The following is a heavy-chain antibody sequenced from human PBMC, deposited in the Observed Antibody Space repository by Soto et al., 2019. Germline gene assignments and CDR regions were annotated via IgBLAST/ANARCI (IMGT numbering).Heavy chain of an antibody. V-gene: IGHV4-30-4*01. Sequence: SETLSLTCTVSGGSISSGDYYWSWIRQPPGKGLEWIGYIYYSGSTYYNPSLKSRVTISVDTSKNQFSLKPSSVTAADTAVYYCARDSRTAMAYFDYWGQGTLVTVSS. CDR2: IYYSGST. D-gene: IGHD5-18*01. J-gene: IGHJ4*02. CDR3: ARDSRTAMAYFDY. CDR1: GGSISSGDYY.